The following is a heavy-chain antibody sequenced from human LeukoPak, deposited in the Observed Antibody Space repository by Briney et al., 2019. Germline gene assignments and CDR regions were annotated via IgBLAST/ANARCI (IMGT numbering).Heavy chain of an antibody. Sequence: PGGSLRLSCAVSGFTFRTYAMSWVRQAPGKGLEWVSVVSGSGGGTYYADSVKGRFTISRDNSKNTLYLQMNSLRDEDTAVYYCAKPVPDRSGWNFGYWGQGTLVTVSS. CDR1: GFTFRTYA. CDR3: AKPVPDRSGWNFGY. CDR2: VSGSGGGT. J-gene: IGHJ4*02. V-gene: IGHV3-23*01. D-gene: IGHD6-19*01.